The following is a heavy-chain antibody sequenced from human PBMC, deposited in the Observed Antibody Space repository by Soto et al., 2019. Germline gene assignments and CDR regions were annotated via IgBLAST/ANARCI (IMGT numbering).Heavy chain of an antibody. CDR1: GGSFSGYY. CDR2: ISHSGST. Sequence: QVQLQQWGAGLLKPSETLSLTCAVYGGSFSGYYWSWIRQPPGKGLEWIGEISHSGSTNYNPSLKSRVTISVDTSKNQFSLKLSSVTAADTAVYYCAREGCSGGSCFYDYWGQGTLVTVSS. CDR3: AREGCSGGSCFYDY. J-gene: IGHJ4*02. D-gene: IGHD2-15*01. V-gene: IGHV4-34*01.